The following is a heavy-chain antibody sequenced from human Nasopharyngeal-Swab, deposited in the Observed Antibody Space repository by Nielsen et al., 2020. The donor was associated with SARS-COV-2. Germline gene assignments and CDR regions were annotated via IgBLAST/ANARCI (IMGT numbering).Heavy chain of an antibody. J-gene: IGHJ3*02. CDR2: ISYDGSNK. CDR3: YGGYDAFDI. V-gene: IGHV3-30*03. D-gene: IGHD4-17*01. Sequence: VRQAPGKGLEWVAVISYDGSNKYYADSVKGRFTISRDNSKNTLHLQMNSLRAEDTAVYYCYGGYDAFDIWGQGTMVTVSS.